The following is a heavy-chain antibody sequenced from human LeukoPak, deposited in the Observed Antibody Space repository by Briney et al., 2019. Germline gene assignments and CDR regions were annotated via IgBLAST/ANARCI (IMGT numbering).Heavy chain of an antibody. V-gene: IGHV1-69*06. Sequence: SVKVSCKASGYTFTGYYMHWVRQAPGQGLEWMGGIIPIFGTANYARKFQGRVTITADKSTSTAYMELSSLRSEDTAVYYCARATLTTDSSGYLFDYWGQGTLVTVSS. CDR1: GYTFTGYY. D-gene: IGHD3-22*01. CDR3: ARATLTTDSSGYLFDY. CDR2: IIPIFGTA. J-gene: IGHJ4*02.